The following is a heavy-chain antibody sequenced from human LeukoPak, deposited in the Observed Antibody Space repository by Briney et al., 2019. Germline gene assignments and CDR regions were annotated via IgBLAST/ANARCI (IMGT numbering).Heavy chain of an antibody. V-gene: IGHV4-34*01. CDR3: ARGRLRFLEWLSTRSVYYYMDV. D-gene: IGHD3-3*01. CDR2: INHSGST. J-gene: IGHJ6*03. Sequence: SETLSLTCAVYGGSFSGYYWSWIRQPPGKGLEWIGEINHSGSTNYNPSLKSRVTISVDTSKNQFSLKLSSVTAADTAVYYCARGRLRFLEWLSTRSVYYYMDVWGKGTTVTVSS. CDR1: GGSFSGYY.